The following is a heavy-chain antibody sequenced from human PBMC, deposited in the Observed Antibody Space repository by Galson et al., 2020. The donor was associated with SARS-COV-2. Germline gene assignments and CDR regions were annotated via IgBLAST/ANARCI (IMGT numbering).Heavy chain of an antibody. CDR2: AYSDDDK. CDR1: GFSLSRAMG. Sequence: SGPPLVTPTQTLTLTCSFPGFSLSRAMGMAWIRQSPGKALEWPALAYSDDDKRYRSSLKSKLTITKDTSKQQVVRTMTDMDPVDTGTYYCTRRSGAAAGRRQAFDGWRRGTLVTVSS. V-gene: IGHV2-5*02. CDR3: TRRSGAAAGRRQAFDG. J-gene: IGHJ3*01. D-gene: IGHD6-13*01.